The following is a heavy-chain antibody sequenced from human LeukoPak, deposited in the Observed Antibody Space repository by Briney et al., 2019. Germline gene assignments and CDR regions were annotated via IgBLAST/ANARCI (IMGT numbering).Heavy chain of an antibody. CDR1: GGSFSGYY. D-gene: IGHD1-14*01. V-gene: IGHV4-34*01. Sequence: SETLSLTCAVYGGSFSGYYWSCIRQPPGKGLEWIGEINHSGSTNYNPSLKSRVTISVDTSKNQFSLKLSSVTAADTAVYYCARKRTGSGFDYWGQGTLVTVSS. J-gene: IGHJ4*02. CDR3: ARKRTGSGFDY. CDR2: INHSGST.